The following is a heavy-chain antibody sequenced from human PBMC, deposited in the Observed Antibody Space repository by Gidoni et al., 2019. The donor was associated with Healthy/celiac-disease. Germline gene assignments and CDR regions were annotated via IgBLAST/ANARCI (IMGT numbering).Heavy chain of an antibody. Sequence: QVQLVKAGAEVKKTGASVQVSCKASGCTFTGYYMHWVRQAPGQGLEWRGWINPNSGGTNYAQKCLGRVTMTSDTSISTAYMELSRLRSDDTAVYYCARRGRYSGPVDDYWGQGTLVTVSS. CDR2: INPNSGGT. CDR1: GCTFTGYY. J-gene: IGHJ4*02. CDR3: ARRGRYSGPVDDY. V-gene: IGHV1-2*02. D-gene: IGHD2-15*01.